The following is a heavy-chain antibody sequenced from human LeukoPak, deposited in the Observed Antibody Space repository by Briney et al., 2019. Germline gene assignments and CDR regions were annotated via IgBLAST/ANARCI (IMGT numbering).Heavy chain of an antibody. V-gene: IGHV3-48*01. Sequence: GGSLRLSCAASGFTFSNYSMFWARQAPGKGLEWVSYITSSSNTVHYADSVKGRFTLSRDNAKSSLYLQMNSLRAEDTAIYYCARLLSGWYLADYWGQGTLVTVSS. CDR1: GFTFSNYS. CDR3: ARLLSGWYLADY. D-gene: IGHD6-19*01. J-gene: IGHJ4*02. CDR2: ITSSSNTV.